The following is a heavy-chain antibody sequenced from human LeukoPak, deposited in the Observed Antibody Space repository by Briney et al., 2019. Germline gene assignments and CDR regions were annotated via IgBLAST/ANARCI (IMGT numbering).Heavy chain of an antibody. CDR2: VSSGSGYI. J-gene: IGHJ4*02. CDR1: GFTFSTYP. D-gene: IGHD4-17*01. CDR3: ARGYGDYGKYYFDS. Sequence: GGSLRLSCAASGFTFSTYPMNWVRQAPGKGLEWVSSVSSGSGYIYYADSVKGRFIISRDNAKNSLYLQMNSLRAEDTAVYYCARGYGDYGKYYFDSWGQGTLVTVSS. V-gene: IGHV3-21*01.